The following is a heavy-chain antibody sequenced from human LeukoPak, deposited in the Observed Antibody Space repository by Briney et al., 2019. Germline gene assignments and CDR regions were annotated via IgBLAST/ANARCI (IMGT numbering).Heavy chain of an antibody. CDR2: IYYSGST. D-gene: IGHD3-22*01. CDR3: ARDWSVDSSGYYFDL. Sequence: SETLSLTCIVSGGSISSGGYYWSWIRQHPGKGLEWIGYIYYSGSTYYNPSLKSRVTISVDTSKNQFSLKLSSVTAADTAVYYCARDWSVDSSGYYFDLWGRGTLVTVSS. V-gene: IGHV4-31*03. CDR1: GGSISSGGYY. J-gene: IGHJ2*01.